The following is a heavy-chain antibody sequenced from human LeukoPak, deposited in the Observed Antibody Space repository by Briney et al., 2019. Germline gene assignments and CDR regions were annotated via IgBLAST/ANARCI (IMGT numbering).Heavy chain of an antibody. D-gene: IGHD6-19*01. CDR1: GFTFSSYA. CDR2: ISGSGSTT. Sequence: GGSLRLSCAASGFTFSSYAMSWVRQAPGKGLEWVSAISGSGSTTYYADSVKGRFTISRDNSKNTLYLQMNSLRAEETAVYYWAKSDRYSSGWFDYWGQGTLVTVSS. J-gene: IGHJ4*02. CDR3: AKSDRYSSGWFDY. V-gene: IGHV3-23*01.